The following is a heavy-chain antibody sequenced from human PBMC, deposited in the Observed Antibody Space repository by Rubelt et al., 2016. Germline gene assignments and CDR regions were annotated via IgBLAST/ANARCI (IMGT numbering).Heavy chain of an antibody. CDR3: ARTKTVEMATIPLAY. J-gene: IGHJ4*02. CDR1: GGTFSSYA. D-gene: IGHD5-24*01. V-gene: IGHV1-69*01. CDR2: IIPVFGAA. Sequence: QVQLVQSGAEVKKPGSSVKVSCKASGGTFSSYAISWVRQAPGQGLEWMGGIIPVFGAANYAQKFPGRITMTADESTSTAYMELSSLRSEDTAVYYCARTKTVEMATIPLAYWGQGTLVTVSS.